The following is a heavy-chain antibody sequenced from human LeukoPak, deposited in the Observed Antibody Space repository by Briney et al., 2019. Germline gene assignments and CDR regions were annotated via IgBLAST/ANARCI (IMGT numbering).Heavy chain of an antibody. CDR1: GFTFSSSA. CDR2: INNVGSHI. CDR3: ARESQAFEYSSSPGGY. D-gene: IGHD6-6*01. Sequence: GGSLRLSCAASGFTFSSSAMNWVRQAPGKGLEWVSSINNVGSHIYYAGSVRGRFTISRDNSKNTLYLQMNSLRAEDTAVYYCARESQAFEYSSSPGGYWGQGTLVTVSS. J-gene: IGHJ4*02. V-gene: IGHV3-21*01.